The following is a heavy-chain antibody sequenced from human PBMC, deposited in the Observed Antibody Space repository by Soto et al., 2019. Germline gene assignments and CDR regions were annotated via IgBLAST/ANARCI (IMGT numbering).Heavy chain of an antibody. Sequence: SETLSLTCTVSGCSISSSSYYWGWIRQPPGKGLEWIGSIYYSGSTYYNPSLKSRVTISVDTSKNQFSLKLSSVTAADTAVYYCARHHPRTAGPPYAFDYWGQGTLVTVSS. J-gene: IGHJ4*02. CDR1: GCSISSSSYY. D-gene: IGHD6-13*01. V-gene: IGHV4-39*01. CDR3: ARHHPRTAGPPYAFDY. CDR2: IYYSGST.